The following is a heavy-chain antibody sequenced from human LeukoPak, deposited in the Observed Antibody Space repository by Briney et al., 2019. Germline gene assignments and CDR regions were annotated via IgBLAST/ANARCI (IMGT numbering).Heavy chain of an antibody. Sequence: ASVKVSCKASGGTFSSYAISWVRQSPGQGLEWMGGIIPIFGTANYAQKFQGRVTMTTDTSTSTAYMELRSLTSDDTAVYYCARGDYMDVWGKGTTVTVSS. J-gene: IGHJ6*03. CDR2: IIPIFGTA. CDR3: ARGDYMDV. CDR1: GGTFSSYA. V-gene: IGHV1-69*05.